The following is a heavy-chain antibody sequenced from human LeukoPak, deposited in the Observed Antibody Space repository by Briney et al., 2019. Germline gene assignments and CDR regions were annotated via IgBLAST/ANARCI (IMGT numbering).Heavy chain of an antibody. D-gene: IGHD2-21*01. J-gene: IGHJ5*02. CDR3: ARADRLDGAPYLIGP. CDR2: INPNSGGT. CDR1: GYTFTDYY. V-gene: IGHV1-2*02. Sequence: ASVKVSCKTSGYTFTDYYLHWVRQAPGQGLEWMGWINPNSGGTSSAQKFQGRFTMTRDTSITTVDMEVAWLTSEGTAIYYCARADRLDGAPYLIGPWGQGTLVTVSS.